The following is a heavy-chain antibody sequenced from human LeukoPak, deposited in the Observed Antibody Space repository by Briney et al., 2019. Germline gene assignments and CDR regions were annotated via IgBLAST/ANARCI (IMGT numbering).Heavy chain of an antibody. D-gene: IGHD2-15*01. V-gene: IGHV4-4*02. CDR3: ARAGLDCSGGSCYGGLDY. CDR2: IYHSGST. CDR1: GGSISSKNW. J-gene: IGHJ4*02. Sequence: SETLSLTCAVSGGSISSKNWWSWVRQPPGKGLEWIGEIYHSGSTNNNPSLKSRVTISVDKPKNQFSLNLRSVTAADTAVYYCARAGLDCSGGSCYGGLDYWGQGALVTVSS.